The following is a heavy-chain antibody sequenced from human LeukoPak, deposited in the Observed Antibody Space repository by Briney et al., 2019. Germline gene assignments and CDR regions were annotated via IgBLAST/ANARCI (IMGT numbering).Heavy chain of an antibody. CDR2: IKQDGREK. CDR3: ARDRAPHWSYGHAF. D-gene: IGHD1-26*01. CDR1: RFTFSSYW. V-gene: IGHV3-7*01. Sequence: GGSVRLLCVASRFTFSSYWMSWVPHAPGRGLEWVTNIKQDGREKYYVDSVKVRFPISRDNAKNSVYLQMNSVRPKDTAVYYCARDRAPHWSYGHAFWGQGTLVTVSS. J-gene: IGHJ4*02.